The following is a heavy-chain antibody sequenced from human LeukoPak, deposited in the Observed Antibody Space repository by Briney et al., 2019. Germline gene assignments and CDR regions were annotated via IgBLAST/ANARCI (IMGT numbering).Heavy chain of an antibody. CDR3: ARDLHYYGAMDV. J-gene: IGHJ6*02. V-gene: IGHV3-23*01. D-gene: IGHD3-10*01. CDR2: IGSDNKP. CDR1: GFTFSAYA. Sequence: GGSLRLSCEASGFTFSAYAPTWVRQAPGQGPEWVSSIGSDNKPHYSESVQGRFAISRDNSKSILFLPLNNLRDEDTDLYYFARDLHYYGAMDVGGQGTTVTVS.